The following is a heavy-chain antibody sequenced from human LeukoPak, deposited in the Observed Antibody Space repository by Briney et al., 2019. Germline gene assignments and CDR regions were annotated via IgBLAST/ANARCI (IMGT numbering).Heavy chain of an antibody. V-gene: IGHV3-30*02. J-gene: IGHJ3*02. CDR3: AKEAPSIAVAGVDAFDI. D-gene: IGHD6-19*01. CDR2: IWYDGSNK. Sequence: QPGGSLRPSCAASGFTFSSYGMHWVRQAPGKGLEWVAVIWYDGSNKYHADSVKGRFTISRDNSKNTLYLQMNSLRAEDTAVYYCAKEAPSIAVAGVDAFDIWGQGTMVTVSS. CDR1: GFTFSSYG.